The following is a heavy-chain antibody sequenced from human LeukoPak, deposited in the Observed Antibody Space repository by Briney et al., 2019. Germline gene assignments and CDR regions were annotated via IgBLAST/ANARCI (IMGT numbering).Heavy chain of an antibody. Sequence: ASVKVSCKASGGTFNSYAISWVRQAPGQGLEWMGGIIPIFGTANYAQKFQGRVTITADESTSTAYMELSSLRSEDTAVYYCASSYSGYDRYYYYYMDVWGKGTTVTISS. CDR2: IIPIFGTA. D-gene: IGHD5-12*01. CDR3: ASSYSGYDRYYYYYMDV. CDR1: GGTFNSYA. J-gene: IGHJ6*03. V-gene: IGHV1-69*01.